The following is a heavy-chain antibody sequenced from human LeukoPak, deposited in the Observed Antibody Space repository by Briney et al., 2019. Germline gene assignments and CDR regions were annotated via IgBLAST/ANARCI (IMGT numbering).Heavy chain of an antibody. CDR2: ISSSSSYR. V-gene: IGHV3-21*01. D-gene: IGHD2-8*01. CDR3: VRHDCYNGGCYHY. J-gene: IGHJ4*02. CDR1: GFTFSSYS. Sequence: PGGSLRLSCAASGFTFSSYSMNWVRQAPGKGLEWVSSISSSSSYRYYADSVKGRFTISRDNAKNTLYLQMSSLRVEDTAVYYCVRHDCYNGGCYHYWGQGTLVTVSS.